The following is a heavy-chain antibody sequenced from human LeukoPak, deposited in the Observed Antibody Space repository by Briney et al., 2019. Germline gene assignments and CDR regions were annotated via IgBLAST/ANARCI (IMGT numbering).Heavy chain of an antibody. Sequence: GESLKISCKGSGYSLTSYWIGWVRQMPGKGLEWMGIIYPGDSDTRYSPSFQGQVTISADKSISTAYLQWSSLKASDTAMYYCARLGDYDILTGYYTGFDYWGQGTLVTVSS. CDR3: ARLGDYDILTGYYTGFDY. D-gene: IGHD3-9*01. CDR2: IYPGDSDT. J-gene: IGHJ4*02. V-gene: IGHV5-51*01. CDR1: GYSLTSYW.